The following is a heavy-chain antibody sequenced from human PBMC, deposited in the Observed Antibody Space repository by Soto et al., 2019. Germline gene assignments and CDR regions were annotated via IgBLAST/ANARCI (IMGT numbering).Heavy chain of an antibody. CDR1: GGTFSSYW. CDR2: IYPGDSDT. V-gene: IGHV5-51*01. D-gene: IGHD6-19*01. J-gene: IGHJ3*02. CDR3: ARDTGPTGIAVAEGAFDI. Sequence: GASVKVSCKASGGTFSSYWIGCVRQMPGKGLEWMGIIYPGDSDTRYSPSFQGQVTISADKSISTAYLQWSSLKASDTAMYYCARDTGPTGIAVAEGAFDIWGQGTMVTVSS.